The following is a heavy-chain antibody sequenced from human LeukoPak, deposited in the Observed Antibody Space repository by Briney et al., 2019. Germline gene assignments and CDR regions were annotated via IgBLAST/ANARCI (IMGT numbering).Heavy chain of an antibody. CDR3: AKGPTVVMMVY. D-gene: IGHD4-23*01. J-gene: IGHJ4*02. V-gene: IGHV3-30*18. CDR1: GFTFSIYG. CDR2: ISYDGSNK. Sequence: GGSLRLSCAASGFTFSIYGMHGVRQAPGKGLEWVAVISYDGSNKYYADSVKGRFTISRDNSKNTLYLQMNSLRAEDTAVYYCAKGPTVVMMVYWGQGTLVTVSS.